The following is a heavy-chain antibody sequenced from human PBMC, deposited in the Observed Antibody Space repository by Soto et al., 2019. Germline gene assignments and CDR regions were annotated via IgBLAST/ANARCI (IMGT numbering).Heavy chain of an antibody. D-gene: IGHD1-1*01. CDR3: ERRKRTSDAFDI. CDR1: GYGFTSYW. Sequence: GESLKISCKASGYGFTSYWIGWVRQMPGKGLEWMGIIYIDDSDTRYSPSFQGQVTISGDKSIKTAYLHWSSLKASETAMYYCERRKRTSDAFDIWGQGTMVTVSS. J-gene: IGHJ3*02. V-gene: IGHV5-51*01. CDR2: IYIDDSDT.